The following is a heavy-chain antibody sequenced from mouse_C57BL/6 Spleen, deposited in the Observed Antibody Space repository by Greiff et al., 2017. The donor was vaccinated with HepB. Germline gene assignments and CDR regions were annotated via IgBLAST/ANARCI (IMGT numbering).Heavy chain of an antibody. D-gene: IGHD1-1*01. CDR3: ARTLITTVVATDAMDY. V-gene: IGHV1-81*01. Sequence: VQLQQSGAELVRPGASVKLSCKASGYTFTSYGISWVKQRTGQGLEWIGEIYPRSGNTYYNEKFKGKATLTADKSSSTAYMELRSLTSEDSAVYFCARTLITTVVATDAMDYWGQGTSVTVSS. CDR1: GYTFTSYG. J-gene: IGHJ4*01. CDR2: IYPRSGNT.